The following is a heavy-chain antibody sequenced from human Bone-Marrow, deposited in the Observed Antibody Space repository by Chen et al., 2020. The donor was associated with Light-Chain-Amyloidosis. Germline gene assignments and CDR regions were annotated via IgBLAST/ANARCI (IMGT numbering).Heavy chain of an antibody. D-gene: IGHD2-2*01. V-gene: IGHV1-46*01. J-gene: IGHJ5*02. CDR1: GYTFTYYP. CDR2: INPSGGST. CDR3: AGEGEDANLDWFDP. Sequence: QVQLVQSGAEVKEPGASVKVSCQASGYTFTYYPMNWVRQAPGQGLEWMGRINPSGGSTFYAQKFQGRVTMTRDTSTSTVYMELASLRSDDTAVYYCAGEGEDANLDWFDPWGQGTLVTVSS.